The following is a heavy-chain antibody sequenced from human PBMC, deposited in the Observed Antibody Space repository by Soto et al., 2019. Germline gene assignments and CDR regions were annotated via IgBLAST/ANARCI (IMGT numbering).Heavy chain of an antibody. J-gene: IGHJ6*02. V-gene: IGHV1-8*01. CDR1: GYTFTSYD. CDR3: AREKTYCGMDV. CDR2: KNPNSGNT. Sequence: QVQLVQSGAEVKKPGASVKVSCKASGYTFTSYDINWVRQATGQGLEWMGWKNPNSGNTGYAQKFQGRDTMTRNTSISTAYMELSSLTSDDTAVYYCAREKTYCGMDVWGQGTTVTVSS.